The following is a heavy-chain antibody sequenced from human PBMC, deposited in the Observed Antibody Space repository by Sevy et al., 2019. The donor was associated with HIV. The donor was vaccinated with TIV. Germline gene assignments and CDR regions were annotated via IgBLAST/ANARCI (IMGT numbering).Heavy chain of an antibody. CDR3: ARDLAIAVAGTAPAMDY. CDR2: ISSSGSTI. D-gene: IGHD6-19*01. V-gene: IGHV3-11*01. CDR1: GFTFSDYY. J-gene: IGHJ4*02. Sequence: GGSLRLSCAASGFTFSDYYMSWIRQAPGKGLEWVSYISSSGSTIYYADSVKDRFTISRDNAKNSLYLQMNSLRAEDTAVYYCARDLAIAVAGTAPAMDYWGQGTLVTVSS.